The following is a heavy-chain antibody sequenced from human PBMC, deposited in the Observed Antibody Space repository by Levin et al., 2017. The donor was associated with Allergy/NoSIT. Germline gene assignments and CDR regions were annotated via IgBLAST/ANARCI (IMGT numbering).Heavy chain of an antibody. CDR3: ARDLYNDDSVFGY. D-gene: IGHD3-22*01. V-gene: IGHV1-2*02. J-gene: IGHJ4*02. CDR1: RYIFSDYF. CDR2: INPHSGDT. Sequence: HGESLKISCKASRYIFSDYFIHWVRQAPGQGLEWMGWINPHSGDTKYAQEFQGRVTMTRDTSISTAYMELTRLTSDDTAVYYCARDLYNDDSVFGYWGQGTLVKVFS.